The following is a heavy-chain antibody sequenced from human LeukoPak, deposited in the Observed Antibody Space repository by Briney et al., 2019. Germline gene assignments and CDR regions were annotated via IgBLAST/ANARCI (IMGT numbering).Heavy chain of an antibody. CDR1: GFTFSSYW. CDR3: ARDPYGDYEGEYFDY. D-gene: IGHD4-17*01. V-gene: IGHV3-74*01. J-gene: IGHJ4*02. CDR2: INTDGSST. Sequence: GGSLRLSCAASGFTFSSYWMHWVRQAPGKGLVWVSRINTDGSSTSYADSVKGRFTISRDNAKNTLYLQMNSLRAEDTAVYYCARDPYGDYEGEYFDYWGQGTLVTVSS.